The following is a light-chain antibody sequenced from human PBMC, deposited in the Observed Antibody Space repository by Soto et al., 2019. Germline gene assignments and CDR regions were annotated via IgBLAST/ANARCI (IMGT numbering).Light chain of an antibody. CDR2: GAS. V-gene: IGKV3-20*01. CDR3: KQYGRPPWT. J-gene: IGKJ1*01. CDR1: PSVSSSY. Sequence: EIVFTQSPDTLSLSAGESATLSCMASPSVSSSYLAWYQQRPGQAPRLLIYGASSRATRIPDRFSGSGSGTDFTLNTRRLETEELAVYDCKQYGRPPWTVGEG.